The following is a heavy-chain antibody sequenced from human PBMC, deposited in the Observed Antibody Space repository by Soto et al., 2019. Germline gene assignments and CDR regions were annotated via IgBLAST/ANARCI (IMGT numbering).Heavy chain of an antibody. V-gene: IGHV4-31*03. CDR2: ISYSGST. CDR3: AREPLI. CDR1: GGSISSGGYY. Sequence: QVQLQESGPGLVKPSQTLSLTCTVSGGSISSGGYYWSWIRQHPGKGLEWIGYISYSGSTYYNPSSQRRVTISIATSKYHFPLKLSSVTAADPAVYSYAREPLIWGQGTPVTVSS. J-gene: IGHJ4*02.